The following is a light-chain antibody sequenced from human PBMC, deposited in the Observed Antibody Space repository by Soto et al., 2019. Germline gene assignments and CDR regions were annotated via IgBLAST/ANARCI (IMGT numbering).Light chain of an antibody. CDR3: EYYDFFRT. V-gene: IGKV3-20*01. J-gene: IGKJ1*01. CDR2: GAS. Sequence: EIVLTQSPGTLSLSPGERATLSCRASQSVDSTYLTWFQQKPGQAPRLLIYGASGRATGVPDRFSGSGPGTNCTLTIGRQDPEKVAVNSCEYYDFFRTFSQATKADIK. CDR1: QSVDSTY.